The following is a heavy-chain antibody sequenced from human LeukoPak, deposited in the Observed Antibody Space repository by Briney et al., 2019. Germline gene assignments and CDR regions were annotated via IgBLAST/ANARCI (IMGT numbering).Heavy chain of an antibody. V-gene: IGHV1-2*04. CDR2: INPNSGGT. CDR1: GYTFTGYY. Sequence: ASVKVSCKASGYTFTGYYMHWVRQAPGQGLEWMGWINPNSGGTNYAQKFQGWVTMTRDTSISTAYMELSRLRSDDTAVYYCARGGYGADRYNWFDPWGQGTLVTVSS. J-gene: IGHJ5*02. D-gene: IGHD4-17*01. CDR3: ARGGYGADRYNWFDP.